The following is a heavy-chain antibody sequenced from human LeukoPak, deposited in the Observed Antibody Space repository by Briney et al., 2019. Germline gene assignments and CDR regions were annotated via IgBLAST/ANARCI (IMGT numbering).Heavy chain of an antibody. D-gene: IGHD5-18*01. V-gene: IGHV3-21*01. CDR2: ISSSSSYI. Sequence: GGSLRLSCAASGFTFSSYSMNWVRQAPGKGLEWVSSISSSSSYIYYADSVKGRFTVSRDNAKNSLYLQMNSLRAEDTAVYYCARDGYSYGSPADYWGQGTLVTVSS. CDR1: GFTFSSYS. J-gene: IGHJ4*02. CDR3: ARDGYSYGSPADY.